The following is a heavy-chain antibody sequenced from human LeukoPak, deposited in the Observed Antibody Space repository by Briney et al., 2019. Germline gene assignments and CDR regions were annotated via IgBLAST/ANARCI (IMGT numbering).Heavy chain of an antibody. J-gene: IGHJ3*02. CDR2: INWNGGGT. Sequence: PGGSLRLSCAASGFTFDDYGMSWVRQAPGKGLEWVSGINWNGGGTGYADSVKGRFTISRDNAKNSLYLQMNSLRAEDTALYYCAKSYGGNSVGAFDIWGQGTMVTVSS. V-gene: IGHV3-20*04. CDR1: GFTFDDYG. D-gene: IGHD4-23*01. CDR3: AKSYGGNSVGAFDI.